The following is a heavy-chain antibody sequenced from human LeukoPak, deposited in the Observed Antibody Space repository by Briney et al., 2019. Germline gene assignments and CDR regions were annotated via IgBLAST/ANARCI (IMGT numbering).Heavy chain of an antibody. V-gene: IGHV1-24*01. CDR1: GYTLTELS. CDR3: ATVRELLPRFDY. Sequence: GASVKVSCKVSGYTLTELSMHWVRQAPGKGLEWMGGFDPEDGETIYAQKFQGRVTMTEDTSTDTAYMELSCLRSEDTAVYYCATVRELLPRFDYWGQGTLVTVSS. CDR2: FDPEDGET. J-gene: IGHJ4*02. D-gene: IGHD1-26*01.